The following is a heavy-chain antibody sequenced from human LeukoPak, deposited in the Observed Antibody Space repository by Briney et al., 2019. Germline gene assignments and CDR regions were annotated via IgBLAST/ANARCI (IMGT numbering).Heavy chain of an antibody. CDR3: ARVDPGGYSSGWYYFDY. CDR1: GDSVSSNSAA. D-gene: IGHD6-19*01. CDR2: TYYRSKWYN. Sequence: SQTLSLTCAISGDSVSSNSAAWNRIRQSPSRGLEWLGRTYYRSKWYNDYAVSVKSRITINPDTSKNQFSLQLNSVTPEDTAVYYCARVDPGGYSSGWYYFDYWGQGTLVTVSS. J-gene: IGHJ4*02. V-gene: IGHV6-1*01.